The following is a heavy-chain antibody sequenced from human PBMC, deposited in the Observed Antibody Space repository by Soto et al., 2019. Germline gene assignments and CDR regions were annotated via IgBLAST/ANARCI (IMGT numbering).Heavy chain of an antibody. CDR1: GGCISGYY. D-gene: IGHD7-27*01. CDR2: IYSIGST. CDR3: ARHVNLPLAVTGFHS. V-gene: IGHV4-59*08. J-gene: IGHJ4*02. Sequence: SETLSLTCTVSGGCISGYYWSWLLQPPGKGLEWIGYIYSIGSTNYNPSLRSRVTMSIDTSQEQFSLKLSSVTATDTAVYYCARHVNLPLAVTGFHSWGRGTLVT.